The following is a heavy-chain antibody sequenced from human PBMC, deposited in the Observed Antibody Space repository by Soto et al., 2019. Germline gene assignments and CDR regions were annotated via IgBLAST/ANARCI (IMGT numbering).Heavy chain of an antibody. CDR1: SASISSSSYT. CDR2: IYYSGTT. J-gene: IGHJ6*02. CDR3: ASSTAGLGYCTNGVCYIYYYGMDV. D-gene: IGHD2-8*01. Sequence: PSETLSLTCTVSSASISSSSYTWGWIRQPPGKGLEWIGSIYYSGTTYYNPSLNSRVTVSVDTSKNQFSLKLSSVTAADTAVYYCASSTAGLGYCTNGVCYIYYYGMDVWGQGTTVS. V-gene: IGHV4-39*01.